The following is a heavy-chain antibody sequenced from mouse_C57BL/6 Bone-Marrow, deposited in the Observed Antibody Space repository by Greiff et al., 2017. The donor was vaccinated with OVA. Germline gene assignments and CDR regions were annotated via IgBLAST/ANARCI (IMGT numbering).Heavy chain of an antibody. CDR3: ARSTGTDAY. V-gene: IGHV7-3*01. D-gene: IGHD4-1*02. Sequence: EVKLQESGGGLVQPGGSLSLSCAASGFTFTDYYMSWVRQPPGKALEWLGFIRNKANGYTTEYSASVKGRFTISRDNSQSILYLQMNALRAEDSATYYCARSTGTDAYWGQGTLVTVSA. CDR2: IRNKANGYTT. J-gene: IGHJ3*01. CDR1: GFTFTDYY.